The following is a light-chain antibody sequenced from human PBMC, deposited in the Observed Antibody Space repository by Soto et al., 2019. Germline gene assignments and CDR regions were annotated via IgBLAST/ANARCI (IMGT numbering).Light chain of an antibody. Sequence: QSVLTQPPSVSGSPGQSVTISCTATTTDIDNYDSVSWYQQAPGTAPKLIIYAVNNRPSGAPDRFSGSTSGKTASLTISGLQAEDETDYFCSLYASNGSLIFGPGTKLTVL. V-gene: IGLV2-18*01. CDR3: SLYASNGSLI. J-gene: IGLJ1*01. CDR2: AVN. CDR1: TTDIDNYDS.